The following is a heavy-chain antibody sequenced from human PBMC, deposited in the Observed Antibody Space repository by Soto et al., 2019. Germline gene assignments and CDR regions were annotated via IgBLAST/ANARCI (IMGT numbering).Heavy chain of an antibody. D-gene: IGHD6-13*01. CDR1: GYNFTNYG. CDR2: NSAYNGDT. J-gene: IGHJ6*03. CDR3: ARDRGVAPPVSGNTHYYYNMDV. Sequence: QDQVVQSGGEVKKPGASVKVSCKASGYNFTNYGITWVRQAPGQGFEWMGWNSAYNGDTNYAQKLQGRVTMTTDASTRTAYLEMRSLRSDDTAVYYCARDRGVAPPVSGNTHYYYNMDVWGKGTTGTVCS. V-gene: IGHV1-18*01.